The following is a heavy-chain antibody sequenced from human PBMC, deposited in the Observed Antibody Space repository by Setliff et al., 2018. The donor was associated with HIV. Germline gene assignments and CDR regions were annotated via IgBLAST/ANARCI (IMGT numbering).Heavy chain of an antibody. V-gene: IGHV1-18*01. CDR1: GYTFTTEG. J-gene: IGHJ6*02. CDR2: ISTYSDET. CDR3: AREVEHMMDV. Sequence: GASVKVSCKPSGYTFTTEGLSWVRQAPGQGLEWMGWISTYSDETSYSQNFQGRVTMTTDTSTSTAYMELRSLRSDDTAVYFCAREVEHMMDVWGQGTTVTVSS.